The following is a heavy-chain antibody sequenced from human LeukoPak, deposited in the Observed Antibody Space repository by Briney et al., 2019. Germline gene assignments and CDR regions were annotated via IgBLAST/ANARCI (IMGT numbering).Heavy chain of an antibody. V-gene: IGHV1-18*01. Sequence: GASVKVSCKASGYTFTSYGISWVRQAPGQGLEWMGWISAYNGNTNYAQKFQGRVTMTRDMSTSTVYMELSSLRSEDTAVYYCARDDTPSYYDFWSGHPGGLDYWGQGTLVTVSS. CDR2: ISAYNGNT. J-gene: IGHJ4*02. CDR1: GYTFTSYG. CDR3: ARDDTPSYYDFWSGHPGGLDY. D-gene: IGHD3-3*01.